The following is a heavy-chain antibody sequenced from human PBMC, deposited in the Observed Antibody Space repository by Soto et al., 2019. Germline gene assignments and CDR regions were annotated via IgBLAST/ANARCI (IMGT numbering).Heavy chain of an antibody. Sequence: SETLSLTCAVSGGSISSGGYSWAWIRQSPGKGLEWIGYTYQSGSAYYNPSLKSRVTISVDRSKNQFSLNLTSVTAADTAVYYCASAYYDTDALRQG. V-gene: IGHV4-30-2*06. CDR3: ASAYYDTDA. CDR2: TYQSGSA. J-gene: IGHJ6*02. CDR1: GGSISSGGYS.